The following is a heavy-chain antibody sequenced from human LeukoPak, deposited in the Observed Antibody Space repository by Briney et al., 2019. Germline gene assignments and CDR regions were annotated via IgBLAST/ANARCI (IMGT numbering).Heavy chain of an antibody. V-gene: IGHV3-48*01. CDR1: GFTFSNAW. D-gene: IGHD3-9*01. Sequence: PGGSLRLSCAASGFTFSNAWMNWVRQAPGKGLEWVSYISSSSSTIYYADSVKGRFTISRDNSKNTLYLQMNSLRAEDTAVYYCAKDILTGYYPIRFDYWGQGTLVTVSS. CDR2: ISSSSSTI. CDR3: AKDILTGYYPIRFDY. J-gene: IGHJ4*02.